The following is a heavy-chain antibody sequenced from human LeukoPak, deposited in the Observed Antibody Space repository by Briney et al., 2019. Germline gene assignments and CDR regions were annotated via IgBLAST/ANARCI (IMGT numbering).Heavy chain of an antibody. D-gene: IGHD5-12*01. CDR2: ISGSGGST. V-gene: IGHV3-23*01. Sequence: PGGSLRLSCAASGFTFSSYAMSWVRQAPGKGLEWVSAISGSGGSTYYADSVKGRFTISRDNSKNTLYLQMNSLRAEDTAVYYCAKSPIRYSGYDWDFDYWGQGTLVTVSS. J-gene: IGHJ4*02. CDR3: AKSPIRYSGYDWDFDY. CDR1: GFTFSSYA.